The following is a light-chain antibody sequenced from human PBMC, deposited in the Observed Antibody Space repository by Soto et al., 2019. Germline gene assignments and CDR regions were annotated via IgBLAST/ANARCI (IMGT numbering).Light chain of an antibody. Sequence: EILLTQSPGTLSLSPGERATLACRASQSVSSRYLAWYQQKPGQAPRLLIYGASSRATGIPDRFSGSGSGTDFTLTISRLEPEDFAVYFCQLYGSSPRFTFGPGNRVDIK. V-gene: IGKV3-20*01. CDR3: QLYGSSPRFT. J-gene: IGKJ3*01. CDR1: QSVSSRY. CDR2: GAS.